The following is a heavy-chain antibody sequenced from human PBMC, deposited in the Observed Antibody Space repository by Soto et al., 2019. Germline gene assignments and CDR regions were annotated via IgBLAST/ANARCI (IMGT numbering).Heavy chain of an antibody. J-gene: IGHJ5*02. V-gene: IGHV4-4*07. CDR1: RGYVNTFH. CDR3: ARGRGYIWQNYFDL. CDR2: IFPNGNT. Sequence: SETLSLTCTVSRGYVNTFHWSWVRQPAGKGLEWIGRIFPNGNTDYSPSLKSRVTLSVDTSKNQISLNLTSVTAADMAVYYCARGRGYIWQNYFDLWGLGILVTVSS. D-gene: IGHD6-25*01.